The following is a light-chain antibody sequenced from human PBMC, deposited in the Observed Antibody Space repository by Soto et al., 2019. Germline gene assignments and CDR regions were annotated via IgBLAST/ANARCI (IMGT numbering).Light chain of an antibody. CDR2: DAS. V-gene: IGKV3-11*01. Sequence: EIVLTQSPATLSLSPGVRATLSCRASQSVSSYLAWYQQKPGQAPRLLIYDASNRATGIPARFSGSGSGTDFTLAISSLEPEDFAVYYCQQRSNWPQWTFGQGTKVEIK. CDR3: QQRSNWPQWT. J-gene: IGKJ1*01. CDR1: QSVSSY.